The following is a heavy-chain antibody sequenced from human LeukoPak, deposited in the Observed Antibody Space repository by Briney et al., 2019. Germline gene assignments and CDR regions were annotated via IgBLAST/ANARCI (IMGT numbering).Heavy chain of an antibody. CDR1: GHTFTGYY. CDR2: INPDGGNT. D-gene: IGHD5-24*01. V-gene: IGHV1-46*01. Sequence: GASVKVSCKASGHTFTGYYMHWVRQAPGQGLEWMGLINPDGGNTNYAQNFQGRVTLTRDTSTSTVYMELSSLRSEDTAIYYCAGIRDGYNDAYDIWGQGTVVTVPS. CDR3: AGIRDGYNDAYDI. J-gene: IGHJ3*02.